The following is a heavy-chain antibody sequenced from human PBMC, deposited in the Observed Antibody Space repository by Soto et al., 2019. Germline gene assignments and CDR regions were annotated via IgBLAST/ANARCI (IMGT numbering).Heavy chain of an antibody. V-gene: IGHV3-9*01. CDR1: GFTFDDYA. J-gene: IGHJ3*02. Sequence: EVQLVESGGGLVQPGRSLRLSCAASGFTFDDYAMHWVRQAPGKGLEWVSGISWNSGSIGYADSVKGRFTISRDNAKNSLYLQMNSLRAEDTALYYCAKAEYQLPTAGKMDLYDAFDIWGQGTMVTVSS. CDR2: ISWNSGSI. D-gene: IGHD2-2*01. CDR3: AKAEYQLPTAGKMDLYDAFDI.